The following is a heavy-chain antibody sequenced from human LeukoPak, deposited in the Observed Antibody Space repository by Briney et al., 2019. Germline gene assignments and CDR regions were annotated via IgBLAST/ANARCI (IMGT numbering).Heavy chain of an antibody. CDR3: ASPAAYYYGSGTYGQTTFDY. CDR1: GGSISSGSYY. J-gene: IGHJ4*02. V-gene: IGHV4-61*02. CDR2: IYTSGST. Sequence: SQTLSLTCTVSGGSISSGSYYWSWIRQPAGKGLEWIGRIYTSGSTNYNPSLKSRVTISLDTSENQFSLKLSSVTAADTAVYYCASPAAYYYGSGTYGQTTFDYWGQGTLVTVSS. D-gene: IGHD3-10*01.